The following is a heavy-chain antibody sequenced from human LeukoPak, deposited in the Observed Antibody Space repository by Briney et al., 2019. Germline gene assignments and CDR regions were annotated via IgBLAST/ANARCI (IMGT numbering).Heavy chain of an antibody. CDR3: SRGGPNHAFDF. Sequence: GGSLRLSCAASGFTFRSYWIHWVRQAPGKGLVWVSRIDNDGRDTIYADSVKGRFTISRYNAKNALYLEMSNLRAEDTAVYFCSRGGPNHAFDFWGQGTMVTVSS. D-gene: IGHD4/OR15-4a*01. CDR1: GFTFRSYW. J-gene: IGHJ3*01. V-gene: IGHV3-74*01. CDR2: IDNDGRDT.